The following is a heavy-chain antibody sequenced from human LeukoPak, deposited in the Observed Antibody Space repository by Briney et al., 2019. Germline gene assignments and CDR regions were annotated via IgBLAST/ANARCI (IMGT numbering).Heavy chain of an antibody. CDR1: GDSVSDNSAT. Sequence: SQTLSLTFAISGDSVSDNSATWNWIRQSPSRGLEWLGRTYYRSKWHYDYAVSVRSRITINPDTSKNQFSLQLTSVAPEDTAIYYCASTHNNGRFLDYWGQGALVTVSS. D-gene: IGHD2-8*01. J-gene: IGHJ4*02. CDR3: ASTHNNGRFLDY. CDR2: TYYRSKWHY. V-gene: IGHV6-1*01.